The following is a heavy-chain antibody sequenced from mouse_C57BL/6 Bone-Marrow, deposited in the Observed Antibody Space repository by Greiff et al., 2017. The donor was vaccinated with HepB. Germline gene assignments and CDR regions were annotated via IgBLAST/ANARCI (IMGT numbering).Heavy chain of an antibody. D-gene: IGHD1-1*01. CDR3: AREDYYGSSYWYFDV. CDR1: GFTFSDYY. V-gene: IGHV5-16*01. J-gene: IGHJ1*03. CDR2: INYDGSST. Sequence: EVLLVESEGGLVQPGGSMKLSCTASGFTFSDYYMAWVRQVPEKGLEWVANINYDGSSTYYLDSLKSRFIISRDNAKNMQYLQMSSLKSEDTATYYCAREDYYGSSYWYFDVWGTGTTVTVSS.